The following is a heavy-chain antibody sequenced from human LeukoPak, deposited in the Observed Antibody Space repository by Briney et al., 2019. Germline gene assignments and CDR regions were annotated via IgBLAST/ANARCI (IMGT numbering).Heavy chain of an antibody. CDR2: IIPIFGTA. CDR1: GGTFSSYA. CDR3: ARDIVVVPAATTRDYYYYMDV. D-gene: IGHD2-2*01. J-gene: IGHJ6*03. V-gene: IGHV1-69*05. Sequence: ASVKVSCKASGGTFSSYAISWVRQAPGQGLEWMGGIIPIFGTANYAQKFQGRVTITTDESTSTAYMELSSLRSEDTAVYYCARDIVVVPAATTRDYYYYMDVWGKGTTVTVSS.